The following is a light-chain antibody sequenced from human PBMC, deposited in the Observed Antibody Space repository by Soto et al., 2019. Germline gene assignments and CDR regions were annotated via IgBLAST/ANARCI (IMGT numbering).Light chain of an antibody. CDR3: QQSYSTPIT. Sequence: DIRMTQSPSSLSASVGDTVTITCRASQSISSHLNWYQQKPGKAPNLLISAASSLQSGVPSRFSGSGSGTDFTLSISSLQPEDFATYYCQQSYSTPITFGQGTRLEIK. CDR2: AAS. V-gene: IGKV1-39*01. J-gene: IGKJ5*01. CDR1: QSISSH.